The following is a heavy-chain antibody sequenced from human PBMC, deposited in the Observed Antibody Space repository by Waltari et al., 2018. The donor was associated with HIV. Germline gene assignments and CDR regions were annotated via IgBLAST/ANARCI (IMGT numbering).Heavy chain of an antibody. V-gene: IGHV4-39*02. D-gene: IGHD3-3*01. Sequence: QLQLQESGPGLVKPSETLSLTCTVSGGSISSSSYYWAWIRQPPGKGLEWIGTIFYNGSTQYNPSLKSRVTLSVDTSTNQFSLNLRSVTAADTAVYYCAREIRSLEWSPGDVWGQGTTVTVSS. CDR1: GGSISSSSYY. J-gene: IGHJ6*02. CDR2: IFYNGST. CDR3: AREIRSLEWSPGDV.